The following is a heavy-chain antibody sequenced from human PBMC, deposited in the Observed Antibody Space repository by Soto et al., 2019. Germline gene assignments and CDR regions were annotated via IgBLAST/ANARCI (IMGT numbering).Heavy chain of an antibody. Sequence: QVHLVQSGAVVENPGASVKVSCKASGYNFTNFGINWVRQAPGQGLEWMGCITPYNRNANYPPKHQDRLNISTETSTNTAYLELWRLRSDDTAVYFCARARMFSGAHHDYWGQGDRVTVSS. V-gene: IGHV1-18*04. J-gene: IGHJ4*02. D-gene: IGHD1-26*01. CDR3: ARARMFSGAHHDY. CDR2: ITPYNRNA. CDR1: GYNFTNFG.